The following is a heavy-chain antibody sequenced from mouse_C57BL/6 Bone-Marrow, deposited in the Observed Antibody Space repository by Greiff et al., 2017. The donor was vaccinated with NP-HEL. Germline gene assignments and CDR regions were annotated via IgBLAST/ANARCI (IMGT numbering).Heavy chain of an antibody. CDR2: IDPSDSST. Sequence: QVQLQQPGAELVMPGDSVKLSCKASGYTFTSYWMHWVKQRPGQGLEWIGEIDPSDSSTNYNQKIKGKATLTVGKSSSTAYMQLSSLTSTDSAVYYCARHYGSSFAYWGQGTLVTVSA. CDR3: ARHYGSSFAY. CDR1: GYTFTSYW. J-gene: IGHJ3*01. V-gene: IGHV1-69*01. D-gene: IGHD1-1*01.